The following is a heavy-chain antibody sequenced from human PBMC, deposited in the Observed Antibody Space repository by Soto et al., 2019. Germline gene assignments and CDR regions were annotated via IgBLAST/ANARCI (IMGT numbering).Heavy chain of an antibody. D-gene: IGHD2-8*01. Sequence: EVQLLESGGGFVQPGGSLRLSCAASGFNFRQYAMVWVRQAPGKGLEWVSAITATATHYADSVKGRFTISKDSSMTTLYLDINDLRVADTAVYYWAKGMVPDQWGQGTLITVSS. J-gene: IGHJ5*02. V-gene: IGHV3-23*01. CDR2: ITATAT. CDR1: GFNFRQYA. CDR3: AKGMVPDQ.